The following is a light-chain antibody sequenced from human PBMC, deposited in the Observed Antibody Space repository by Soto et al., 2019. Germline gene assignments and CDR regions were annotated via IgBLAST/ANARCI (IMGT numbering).Light chain of an antibody. V-gene: IGLV2-14*01. CDR3: CSYAGSSTFV. CDR1: SSDVGHYNY. J-gene: IGLJ1*01. CDR2: EVT. Sequence: QSALTQPASVSGSPGQSITISCTGTSSDVGHYNYVSWYQQHPGKGPKLLIYEVTNRPSGISNRFSGSKSGNTASLTISGLQAEDEADYYCCSYAGSSTFVFXTGTKVTVL.